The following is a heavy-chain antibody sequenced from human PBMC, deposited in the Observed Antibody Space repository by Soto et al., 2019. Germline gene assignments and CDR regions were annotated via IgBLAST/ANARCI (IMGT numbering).Heavy chain of an antibody. J-gene: IGHJ4*02. Sequence: PGGSLRLSCAASGFTFTTAWMNWVRQAPGKGLEWVGRIKSMALGGTTDYAAPVKGRFTISRDDSINTMYLQMNSLKTEDTAVYYCTTDRLGLGSSSNYWGQGTLVTVSS. D-gene: IGHD6-6*01. CDR2: IKSMALGGTT. V-gene: IGHV3-15*07. CDR1: GFTFTTAW. CDR3: TTDRLGLGSSSNY.